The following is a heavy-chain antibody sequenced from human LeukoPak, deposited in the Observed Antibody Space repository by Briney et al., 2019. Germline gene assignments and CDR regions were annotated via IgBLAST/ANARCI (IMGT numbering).Heavy chain of an antibody. CDR1: GDSISNYY. J-gene: IGHJ4*02. V-gene: IGHV4-59*01. Sequence: SETLSLTCTVSGDSISNYYWSWIRQPPGKGLEWIGYIYYSESTNYNPSLKSRVTISTDTSKSQFSLNLRSVTAEDPGIYYCARGRCRNSGCRPYFDYWGQGTQVTVSS. D-gene: IGHD3-22*01. CDR2: IYYSEST. CDR3: ARGRCRNSGCRPYFDY.